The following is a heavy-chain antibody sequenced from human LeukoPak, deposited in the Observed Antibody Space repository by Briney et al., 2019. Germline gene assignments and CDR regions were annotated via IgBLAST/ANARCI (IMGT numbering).Heavy chain of an antibody. CDR3: ARGGGSRYAKHFDY. V-gene: IGHV4-59*08. CDR1: GGSISRYY. D-gene: IGHD2-15*01. J-gene: IGHJ4*02. Sequence: PSETLSLTCTVSGGSISRYYWSWIRQPPGKGLEWIGYIYYSGSTNYNPSLKSRVTISVDTSKNQFSLKLSSVTAADTAVYYCARGGGSRYAKHFDYWGQGTLVTVSS. CDR2: IYYSGST.